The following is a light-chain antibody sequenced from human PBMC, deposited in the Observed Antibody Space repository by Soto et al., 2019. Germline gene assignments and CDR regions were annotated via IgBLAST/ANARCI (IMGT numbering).Light chain of an antibody. V-gene: IGKV3-20*01. CDR1: QSVSSSY. J-gene: IGKJ2*01. CDR2: GAS. CDR3: QQYGSSPRL. Sequence: EIVLTQSPGTLCLSPGERATLSCRASQSVSSSYLAWYQQKPGQAPRLLIYGASSRATGIPDRFSGSGSGTDLTLTISRLEPEDFAVYYCQQYGSSPRLFGQGTKLEIK.